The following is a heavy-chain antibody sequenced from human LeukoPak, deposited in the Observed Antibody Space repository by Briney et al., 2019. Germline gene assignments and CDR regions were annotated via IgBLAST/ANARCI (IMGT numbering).Heavy chain of an antibody. J-gene: IGHJ4*02. CDR2: IFDSGDT. D-gene: IGHD4/OR15-4a*01. CDR3: TRRLSNGATLNYFDY. Sequence: SETLSLTCTVSGGSISSHYWSWIRQTPGKGLEWIGNIFDSGDTNYNPSLQSRDTISVDTSKKQFSLKLRSVTAADTAVYYCTRRLSNGATLNYFDYWGQGTLVTVSS. V-gene: IGHV4-59*08. CDR1: GGSISSHY.